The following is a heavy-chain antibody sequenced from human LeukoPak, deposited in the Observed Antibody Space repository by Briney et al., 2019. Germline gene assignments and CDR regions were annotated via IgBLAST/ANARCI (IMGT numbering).Heavy chain of an antibody. J-gene: IGHJ4*02. D-gene: IGHD2-15*01. CDR1: GFTSSDDY. CDR2: TRNKAKSYTP. V-gene: IGHV3-72*01. CDR3: ARAGYCGAGTCYSDYYDY. Sequence: GRSLRLAWVASGFTSSDDYMDWVRQPPGEGMEWVGRTRNKAKSYTPTFAASVEGRSTISRDTSKNLLYLQLNSLKTEDTAVYYCARAGYCGAGTCYSDYYDYWGQGTLVTVSS.